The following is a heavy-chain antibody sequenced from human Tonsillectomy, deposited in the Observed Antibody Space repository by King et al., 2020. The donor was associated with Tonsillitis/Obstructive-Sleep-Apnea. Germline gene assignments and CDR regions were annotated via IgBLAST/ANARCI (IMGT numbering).Heavy chain of an antibody. D-gene: IGHD3-16*01. CDR1: GYTFTGYY. V-gene: IGHV1-2*06. Sequence: VQLVQSGAEVKKPGASVKVSCKASGYTFTGYYMRWVRQAPGQGLEWMGRINPNSGGTNYAQNFQGRVTMTRDTSISTAYMELSRLRSGDTAVYYCAREEGAQLHLGERRFDYRGQGTLVTVSS. CDR2: INPNSGGT. J-gene: IGHJ4*02. CDR3: AREEGAQLHLGERRFDY.